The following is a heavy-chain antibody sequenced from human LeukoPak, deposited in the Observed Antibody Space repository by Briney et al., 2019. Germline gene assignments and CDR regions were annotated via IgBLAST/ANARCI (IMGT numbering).Heavy chain of an antibody. D-gene: IGHD5-24*01. J-gene: IGHJ4*02. CDR3: AISRDGYNPLLYYFDY. CDR2: IIPILGIA. V-gene: IGHV1-69*04. CDR1: GGTFSSYA. Sequence: ASVKVSCKASGGTFSSYAISWVRQAPGQGLEWMGRIIPILGIANYAQKFQGRVTITADKSTSTAYMELSSLRSEDTAVYHCAISRDGYNPLLYYFDYWGQGTLVTVSS.